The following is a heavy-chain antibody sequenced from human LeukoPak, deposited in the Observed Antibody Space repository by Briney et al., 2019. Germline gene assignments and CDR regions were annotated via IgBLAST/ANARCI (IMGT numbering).Heavy chain of an antibody. CDR2: MNPNSGTT. Sequence: ASVKVSCKASGYTFTSYDINWVRQATGQGLEWMGWMNPNSGTTGYAQKFQGRVTMTRNTSISTAYMELSSLRSEDTAVYYCARGRAGIAARSRSYYFDYWGQGTLVTVSS. J-gene: IGHJ4*02. CDR3: ARGRAGIAARSRSYYFDY. V-gene: IGHV1-8*01. D-gene: IGHD6-6*01. CDR1: GYTFTSYD.